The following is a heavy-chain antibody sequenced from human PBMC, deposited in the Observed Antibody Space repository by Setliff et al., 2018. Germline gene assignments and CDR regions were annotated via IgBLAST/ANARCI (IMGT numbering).Heavy chain of an antibody. D-gene: IGHD2-15*01. CDR3: ARGYCSGGSCADFDY. CDR2: INTNTGNP. CDR1: GYTFSSYA. Sequence: ASVKVSCKASGYTFSSYAMGWMRQAPGQRLEWMGWINTNTGNPSYAQDFTGRLVFSLDTSVSTAYLQISSLKAEDSAVYYCARGYCSGGSCADFDYWGQGTLVTVSS. V-gene: IGHV7-4-1*02. J-gene: IGHJ4*02.